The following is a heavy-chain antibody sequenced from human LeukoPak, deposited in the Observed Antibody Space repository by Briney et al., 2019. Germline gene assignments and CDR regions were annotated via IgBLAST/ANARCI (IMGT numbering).Heavy chain of an antibody. CDR2: ISGSGGSK. CDR1: GFTFSSYT. D-gene: IGHD3-10*01. CDR3: ARGGSGSYYNPGDY. Sequence: GGSLRLSCAASGFTFSSYTMNWVRQAPRKGLEWVSSISGSGGSKYYADSAKGRFTISRDDSKNTLSLQMNSLRAEDTAVYYCARGGSGSYYNPGDYWGQGTLVTVSS. J-gene: IGHJ4*02. V-gene: IGHV3-23*01.